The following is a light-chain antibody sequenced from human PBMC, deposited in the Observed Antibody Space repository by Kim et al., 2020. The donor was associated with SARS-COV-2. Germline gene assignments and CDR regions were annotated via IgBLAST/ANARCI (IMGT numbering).Light chain of an antibody. CDR1: QDIRKL. Sequence: AVGDSVTITCQASQDIRKLLNWYQHKPGKAPELLISDASTLRTGVPSRFSGSASGTHFTFTISNLQPEDIATYYCQQYNNLQAITFGQGTRLEIK. CDR2: DAS. CDR3: QQYNNLQAIT. J-gene: IGKJ5*01. V-gene: IGKV1-33*01.